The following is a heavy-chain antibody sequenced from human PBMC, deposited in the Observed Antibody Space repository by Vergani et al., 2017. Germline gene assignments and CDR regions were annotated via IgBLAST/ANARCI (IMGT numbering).Heavy chain of an antibody. J-gene: IGHJ4*02. D-gene: IGHD3-16*01. CDR3: AKHFRGWGIDY. Sequence: QVQLVESGGGVVQRGGSLRLSCATSGFTLSNYDMQWIRQGPGKGLEFVGFIQFDGSNQYYADSVKRRFTLSRDFSKNTLYLQMNSLRTDDTATYYCAKHFRGWGIDYWGQGTQVIVSS. CDR1: GFTLSNYD. CDR2: IQFDGSNQ. V-gene: IGHV3-30*02.